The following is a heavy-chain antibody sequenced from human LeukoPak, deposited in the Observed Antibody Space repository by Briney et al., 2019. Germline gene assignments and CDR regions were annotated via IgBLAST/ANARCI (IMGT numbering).Heavy chain of an antibody. J-gene: IGHJ3*02. CDR1: GFTFSSYG. D-gene: IGHD1-26*01. CDR2: IRYDGSNK. CDR3: AKDMYSGSYYRVGYAFDI. Sequence: PGGPLRLSCAASGFTFSSYGMHWVRQAPGKGLEWVAFIRYDGSNKYYADSVKGRFTISRDNSKNTLYLQMNSLRAEDTAVYYCAKDMYSGSYYRVGYAFDIWGQGTMVTVSS. V-gene: IGHV3-30*02.